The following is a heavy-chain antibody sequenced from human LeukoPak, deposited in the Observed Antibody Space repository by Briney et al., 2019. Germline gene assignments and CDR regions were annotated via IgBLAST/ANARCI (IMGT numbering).Heavy chain of an antibody. CDR1: GYTFTGYY. J-gene: IGHJ6*03. V-gene: IGHV1-2*02. Sequence: ASVKVSCKASGYTFTGYYMHWVRQAPGQGLEWMGWINPNSGGTNYAQKFQGRVTMTRDTSISTAYMELSRLRSDDTAVYYCARETAIMYYTDVWGKGTTVTVSS. CDR2: INPNSGGT. CDR3: ARETAIMYYTDV.